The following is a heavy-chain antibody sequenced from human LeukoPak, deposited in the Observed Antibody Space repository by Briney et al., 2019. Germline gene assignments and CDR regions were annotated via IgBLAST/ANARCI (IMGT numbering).Heavy chain of an antibody. Sequence: PGGSLRLSCVVSGISLSNYAMTWVRQAPGKGLEWVSYISERGGSTTYADSVKGRFTISRDTSLNTLYLQMNHLRAEDTAVYFCAKRGVVIRGLLVIGYHQEAYHYDFWGQGVLVTVSS. CDR3: AKRGVVIRGLLVIGYHQEAYHYDF. J-gene: IGHJ4*02. D-gene: IGHD3-10*01. V-gene: IGHV3-23*01. CDR1: GISLSNYA. CDR2: ISERGGST.